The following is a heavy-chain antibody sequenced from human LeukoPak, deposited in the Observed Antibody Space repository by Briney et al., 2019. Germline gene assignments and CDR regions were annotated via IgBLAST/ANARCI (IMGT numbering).Heavy chain of an antibody. CDR3: ARDPDYYDDSGYT. D-gene: IGHD3-22*01. J-gene: IGHJ5*02. Sequence: SETLSLTCTVSGGSVSSNRFYWGWIRQPPGKGLDWIGSMYYNGDTYYNPSLKSRVTISADTYKNQVSLKLSSVTAADTAVYYCARDPDYYDDSGYTWGQGTLVTVSS. CDR2: MYYNGDT. CDR1: GGSVSSNRFY. V-gene: IGHV4-39*07.